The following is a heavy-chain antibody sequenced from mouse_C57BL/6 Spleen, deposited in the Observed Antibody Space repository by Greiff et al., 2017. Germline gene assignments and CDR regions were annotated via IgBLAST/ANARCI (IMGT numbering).Heavy chain of an antibody. D-gene: IGHD2-12*01. J-gene: IGHJ3*01. V-gene: IGHV1-64*01. CDR1: GYTFTSYW. Sequence: QVQLQQPGAELVKPGASVKLSCKASGYTFTSYWMHWVKQRPGQGLEWIGMIHPNSGSTNYNEKFKSKATLTVDKSSSTAYMQLSSLTSEDSAVYYCASGLSLQEAWFAYWGQGTLVTVSA. CDR2: IHPNSGST. CDR3: ASGLSLQEAWFAY.